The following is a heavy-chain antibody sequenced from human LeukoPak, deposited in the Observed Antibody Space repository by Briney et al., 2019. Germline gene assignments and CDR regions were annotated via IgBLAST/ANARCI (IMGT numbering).Heavy chain of an antibody. CDR3: AKGYCSSTSCYLTDYYFDY. V-gene: IGHV3-48*03. J-gene: IGHJ4*02. CDR1: GFTFSSYE. CDR2: ISSSGSTI. Sequence: GGSLRLSCAASGFTFSSYEMNWVRQAPGKGLEWVSYISSSGSTIYYADSVKGRFTISRDNAKNSLYLQMNSLRAEDTAVYYCAKGYCSSTSCYLTDYYFDYWGQGTLVTVSS. D-gene: IGHD2-2*01.